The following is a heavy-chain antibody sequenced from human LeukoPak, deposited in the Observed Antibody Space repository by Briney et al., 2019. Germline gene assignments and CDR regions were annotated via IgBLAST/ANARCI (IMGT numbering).Heavy chain of an antibody. CDR3: ARDEGGSSWYFDY. D-gene: IGHD6-13*01. CDR1: GGSISSYY. Sequence: SETLSLTCTVSGGSISSYYWSWIRQPPAKGLEWIGYIYYSGSTNYNPSLKSRVTISVDTSKNQFSLKLSSVTAADTAVYYCARDEGGSSWYFDYWGQGTLVTVSS. V-gene: IGHV4-59*01. J-gene: IGHJ4*02. CDR2: IYYSGST.